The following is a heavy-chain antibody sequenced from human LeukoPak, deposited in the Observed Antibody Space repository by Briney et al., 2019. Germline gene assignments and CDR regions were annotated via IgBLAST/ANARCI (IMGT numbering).Heavy chain of an antibody. CDR1: GGTFSSYA. D-gene: IGHD3-3*01. Sequence: SVKVSCKASGGTFSSYAISWVRQAPGQGLEWMGRIIPILGIANYAQKFQGRVTITADKSTSTAYMELRSLRSDDTAVYYCARDAPYDFWSGYPDYWGQGTLVTVSS. CDR2: IIPILGIA. CDR3: ARDAPYDFWSGYPDY. V-gene: IGHV1-69*04. J-gene: IGHJ4*02.